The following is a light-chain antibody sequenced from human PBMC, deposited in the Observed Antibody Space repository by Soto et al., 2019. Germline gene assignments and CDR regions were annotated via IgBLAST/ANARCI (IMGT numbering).Light chain of an antibody. CDR3: SSYTSGTTLYV. J-gene: IGLJ1*01. CDR2: ASS. Sequence: QSALTQPASVSGSPGQSITISCTGTSSDVGGYNYVSWYQHHAGKAPRLMIYASSNRPSGVSHRFSGSRSGNTASLTISGLQADDEADYYCSSYTSGTTLYVFGNGTKLTVL. CDR1: SSDVGGYNY. V-gene: IGLV2-14*01.